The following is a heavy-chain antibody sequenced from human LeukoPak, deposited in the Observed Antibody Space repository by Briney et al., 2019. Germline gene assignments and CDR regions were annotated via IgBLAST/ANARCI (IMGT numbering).Heavy chain of an antibody. CDR2: IYSGGST. Sequence: GGSLRLSCAASGFTVSSNYMSWVRQAPGKGLEWVSVIYSGGSTYYADSVKGRFTISRDNSKNTLYPQMNSLRAEDTAVYYCAKALDSSGYYHAFDIWGQGTMVTVSS. J-gene: IGHJ3*02. D-gene: IGHD3-22*01. CDR1: GFTVSSNY. CDR3: AKALDSSGYYHAFDI. V-gene: IGHV3-53*01.